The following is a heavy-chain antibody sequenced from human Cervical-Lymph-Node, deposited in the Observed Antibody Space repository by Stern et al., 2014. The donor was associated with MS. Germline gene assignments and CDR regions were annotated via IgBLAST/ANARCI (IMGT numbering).Heavy chain of an antibody. Sequence: VHLVESGAEVKKPGSSVKVSCKSSGGISWVRQAPGQGLEWMGWVIPFVGISNYAQKFQGRVTITADTSTNTTSLHRSRLTSADTAVYYCARGSGDTWFDPWGQGTLVTVSS. CDR2: VIPFVGIS. D-gene: IGHD3-10*01. V-gene: IGHV1-69*09. CDR3: ARGSGDTWFDP. J-gene: IGHJ5*02. CDR1: GG.